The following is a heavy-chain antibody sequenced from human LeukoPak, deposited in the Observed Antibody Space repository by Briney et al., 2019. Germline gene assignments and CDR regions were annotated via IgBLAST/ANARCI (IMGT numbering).Heavy chain of an antibody. Sequence: PGGSLRLSCAASGFTFSNYAMSWVRQAPGKWLEWVSAISGSGGSTYYADSVKGRFTISRDNSKNTLYLQMNSLRAEDTAVYYCAKMGGSGSYYNVISDWFDPWGQGTLVTVSS. J-gene: IGHJ5*02. V-gene: IGHV3-23*01. D-gene: IGHD3-10*01. CDR3: AKMGGSGSYYNVISDWFDP. CDR2: ISGSGGST. CDR1: GFTFSNYA.